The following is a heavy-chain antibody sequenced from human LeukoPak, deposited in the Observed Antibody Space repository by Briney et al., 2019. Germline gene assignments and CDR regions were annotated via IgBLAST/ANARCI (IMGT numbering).Heavy chain of an antibody. V-gene: IGHV1-18*01. J-gene: IGHJ4*02. CDR3: ARPRWFGELLYPPDY. CDR2: ISAYNGNT. D-gene: IGHD3-10*01. CDR1: GYTFTSYG. Sequence: ASVKVSCKASGYTFTSYGISWVRQAPGQGLEWMGWISAYNGNTNYAQKLQGRVTMTRDMSTSTVYMELSSLRSEDTAVYYCARPRWFGELLYPPDYWGQGTLVTVSS.